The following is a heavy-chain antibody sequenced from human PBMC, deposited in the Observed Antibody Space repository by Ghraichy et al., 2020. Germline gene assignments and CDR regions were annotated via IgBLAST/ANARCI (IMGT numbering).Heavy chain of an antibody. CDR1: GGTFSSYA. V-gene: IGHV1-69*13. CDR2: IIPIFGTA. J-gene: IGHJ3*02. Sequence: SVKVSCKASGGTFSSYAISWVRQAPGQGLEWMGGIIPIFGTANYAQKFQGRVTITADESTSTAYMELSSLRSEDTAVYYCARGLDYEYSSSSGHPPPAFDIWGQGTMVTVSS. CDR3: ARGLDYEYSSSSGHPPPAFDI. D-gene: IGHD6-6*01.